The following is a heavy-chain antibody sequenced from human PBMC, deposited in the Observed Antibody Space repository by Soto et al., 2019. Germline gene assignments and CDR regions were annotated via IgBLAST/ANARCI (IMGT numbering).Heavy chain of an antibody. Sequence: ASVKVSCKASGYTLTSYYLHWVRQAPGQGPEWMGIINPSGGITNDAQKFQDRVTMTSDTSTSTVYMELSSLRSEDTAVYYCARGISTTRHYYYYGMDVWGQGTKVTVS. CDR1: GYTLTSYY. CDR2: INPSGGIT. J-gene: IGHJ6*02. D-gene: IGHD2-2*01. V-gene: IGHV1-46*01. CDR3: ARGISTTRHYYYYGMDV.